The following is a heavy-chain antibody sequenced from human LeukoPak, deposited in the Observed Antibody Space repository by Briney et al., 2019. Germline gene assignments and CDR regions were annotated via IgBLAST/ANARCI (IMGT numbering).Heavy chain of an antibody. J-gene: IGHJ3*02. Sequence: GGSLRLSCAASGFTFSSYRMNWVRQAPGKGLEWVSSISSNSSYIYYADSVKGRFTISRDNAKNSLYLQMNSLRAEDTAVYYCARGAGPLGYCSSTSCLDIWGQGTMVTVSS. CDR3: ARGAGPLGYCSSTSCLDI. CDR1: GFTFSSYR. CDR2: ISSNSSYI. V-gene: IGHV3-21*01. D-gene: IGHD2-2*01.